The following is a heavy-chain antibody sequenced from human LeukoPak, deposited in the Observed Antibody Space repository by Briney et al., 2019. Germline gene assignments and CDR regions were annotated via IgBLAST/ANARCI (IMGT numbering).Heavy chain of an antibody. Sequence: SETLSLTCAVYGGSLSGYYWSWIRQPPGKGLEWIGEINHSGSTNYNPSLKSRVTISVDTSKNQFSLKLSSVTAADTAVYYCARRIMRITMVRGALWFDPWGQGTLVTVSS. CDR3: ARRIMRITMVRGALWFDP. CDR1: GGSLSGYY. CDR2: INHSGST. J-gene: IGHJ5*02. V-gene: IGHV4-34*01. D-gene: IGHD3-10*01.